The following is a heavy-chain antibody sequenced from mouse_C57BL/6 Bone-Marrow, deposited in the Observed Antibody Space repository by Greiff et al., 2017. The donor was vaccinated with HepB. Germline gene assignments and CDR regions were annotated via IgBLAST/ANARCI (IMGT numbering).Heavy chain of an antibody. CDR3: ARITTVVADYYAMDY. Sequence: VQLQQSGPELVKPGASVKMSCKASGYTFTDYNMHWVKQSHGKSLEWIGYINPNNGGTSYNQKFKGKATLTVNKSSSTAYMELRSLTSEDSAVYYCARITTVVADYYAMDYWGQGTSVTVSS. CDR1: GYTFTDYN. J-gene: IGHJ4*01. CDR2: INPNNGGT. D-gene: IGHD1-1*01. V-gene: IGHV1-22*01.